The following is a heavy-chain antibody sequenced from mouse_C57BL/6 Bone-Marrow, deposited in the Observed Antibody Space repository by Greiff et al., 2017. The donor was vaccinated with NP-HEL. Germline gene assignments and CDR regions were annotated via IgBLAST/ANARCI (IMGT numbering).Heavy chain of an antibody. D-gene: IGHD3-1*01. Sequence: VQLQQSGPELVKPGASVKIPCKASGYTFTDYNMDWVKQSHGKSLEWIGDINPNNGGTIYNQKFKGQATLTVDKSSSTAYMELRSLTSEDTAVYYCARKGLRGYYAMDYWGQGTSVTVSS. V-gene: IGHV1-18*01. CDR2: INPNNGGT. CDR1: GYTFTDYN. J-gene: IGHJ4*01. CDR3: ARKGLRGYYAMDY.